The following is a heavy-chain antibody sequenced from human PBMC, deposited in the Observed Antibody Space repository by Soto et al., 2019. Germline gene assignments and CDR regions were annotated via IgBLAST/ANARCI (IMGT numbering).Heavy chain of an antibody. CDR1: GGSISSYC. Sequence: SETLSLTCTVSGGSISSYCWSWIRQPPGKGLEWIGYIYYSGSTNYNPSLKSRVTISVDTSKNQFSLKLSSVTAADTAVYYCARLEGSSWAYYYYGMDVWGQGTTVTVSS. CDR2: IYYSGST. CDR3: ARLEGSSWAYYYYGMDV. V-gene: IGHV4-59*08. J-gene: IGHJ6*02. D-gene: IGHD6-13*01.